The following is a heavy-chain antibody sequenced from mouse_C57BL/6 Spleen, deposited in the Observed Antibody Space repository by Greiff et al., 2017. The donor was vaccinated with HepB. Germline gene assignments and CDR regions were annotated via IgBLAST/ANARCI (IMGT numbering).Heavy chain of an antibody. D-gene: IGHD2-2*01. CDR1: GYTFTSYW. CDR2: IDPSDSYT. Sequence: QVQLQQPGAELVKPGASVKLSCKASGYTFTSYWMQWVKQRPGQGLEWIGEIDPSDSYTNYNQKFKGKATLTVDTSSSTAYMQLSSLTSEDSAVYYCARAGVKTEMDYWGQGTTLTVSS. J-gene: IGHJ2*01. V-gene: IGHV1-50*01. CDR3: ARAGVKTEMDY.